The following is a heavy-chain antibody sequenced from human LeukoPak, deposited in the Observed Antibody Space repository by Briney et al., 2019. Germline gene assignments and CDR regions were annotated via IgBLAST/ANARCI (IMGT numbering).Heavy chain of an antibody. V-gene: IGHV3-21*01. CDR3: ARVGSGYYLSDMNY. CDR2: ISSSSSYI. CDR1: GFTFSSYS. Sequence: GGSLRLSCAASGFTFSSYSMNWVRQAPGKGLEWVSSISSSSSYIYYADSVKGRFTISRDNANNSLYLHMNSLRAEDTAVYYCARVGSGYYLSDMNYWGQGTLVTVSS. J-gene: IGHJ4*02. D-gene: IGHD3-3*01.